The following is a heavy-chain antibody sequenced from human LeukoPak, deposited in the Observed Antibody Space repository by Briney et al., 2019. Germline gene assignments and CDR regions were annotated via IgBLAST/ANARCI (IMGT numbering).Heavy chain of an antibody. Sequence: GGSLRLSCAASGFTFSSYSMNWVRQAPGKGLEWVSGISGSGGSTYYADSVRGRFTISRDNSKNTLYLQINSLRAEDTAVYYCARDAGYSYSYGLDYWGQGTLVTVSS. J-gene: IGHJ4*02. D-gene: IGHD5-18*01. V-gene: IGHV3-23*01. CDR3: ARDAGYSYSYGLDY. CDR1: GFTFSSYS. CDR2: ISGSGGST.